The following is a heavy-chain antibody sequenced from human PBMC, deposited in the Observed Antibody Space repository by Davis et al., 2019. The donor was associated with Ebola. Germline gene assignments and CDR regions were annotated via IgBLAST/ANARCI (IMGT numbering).Heavy chain of an antibody. CDR2: INHSGST. Sequence: SETLSLTCAVYGGSFSGYYWSWIRQPPGKGLEWIGEINHSGSTNYNPSLKSRVTISVDTSKNQFSLKLSSVTAADTAVYYCARGYSSSYFGARYFELWGRGTLVTVSS. D-gene: IGHD6-13*01. CDR3: ARGYSSSYFGARYFEL. J-gene: IGHJ2*01. CDR1: GGSFSGYY. V-gene: IGHV4-34*01.